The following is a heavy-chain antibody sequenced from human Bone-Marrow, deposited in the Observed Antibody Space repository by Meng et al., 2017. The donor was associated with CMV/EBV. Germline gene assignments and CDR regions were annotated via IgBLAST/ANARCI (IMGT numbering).Heavy chain of an antibody. D-gene: IGHD5-12*01. Sequence: GESLKISCAASGFTFSSYEMNWVRQAPGKGLEWVSYISSSGSTIYYADSVKGRFTISRDNAKNSLYLQMNSLRAEDTAVYYCARGGLRFPFPYYYGMDVWGQGATVTASS. CDR3: ARGGLRFPFPYYYGMDV. V-gene: IGHV3-48*03. J-gene: IGHJ6*02. CDR1: GFTFSSYE. CDR2: ISSSGSTI.